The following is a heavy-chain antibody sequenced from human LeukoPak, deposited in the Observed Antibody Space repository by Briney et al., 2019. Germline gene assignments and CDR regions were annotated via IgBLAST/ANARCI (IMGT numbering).Heavy chain of an antibody. D-gene: IGHD5-24*01. J-gene: IGHJ6*03. V-gene: IGHV5-51*01. Sequence: GESLKISCKASGYSFTTYWIVWVRQMPGKGLEWMGIIYPGDSDVRYSPSFQGQVTISVDRSISTAYLQWSSLKASDTAMYFCARAIDGYNHGYYYMDVWGKGTTITVSS. CDR1: GYSFTTYW. CDR2: IYPGDSDV. CDR3: ARAIDGYNHGYYYMDV.